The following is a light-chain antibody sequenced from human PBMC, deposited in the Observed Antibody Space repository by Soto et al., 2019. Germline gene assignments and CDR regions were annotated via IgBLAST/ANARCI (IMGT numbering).Light chain of an antibody. CDR2: GNS. J-gene: IGLJ2*01. V-gene: IGLV1-40*01. Sequence: QLVLTQPPSVSGAPGQRVTISCTGSSSNIGAGFDVHWYQQLPGTAPKLLIYGNSNRPSGVPDRFSGSRSGTSASLAITGLQAEDEADYFCQSYDSSLSGPDVVFGGGTKVTVL. CDR1: SSNIGAGFD. CDR3: QSYDSSLSGPDVV.